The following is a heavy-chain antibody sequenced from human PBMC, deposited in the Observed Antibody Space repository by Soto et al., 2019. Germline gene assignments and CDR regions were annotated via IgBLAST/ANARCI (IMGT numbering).Heavy chain of an antibody. CDR3: ARVGLFDGNKPITLEF. Sequence: GGSLRLSCAASGFTFSSYWMSWVRQAPERGLEWVANINQDATRQSYVDSVEGRFSISRDNAKNSVYLQMNNLRVDDTAVYYCARVGLFDGNKPITLEFWGQGTLVTVSS. CDR2: INQDATRQ. D-gene: IGHD3-10*01. CDR1: GFTFSSYW. V-gene: IGHV3-7*03. J-gene: IGHJ4*02.